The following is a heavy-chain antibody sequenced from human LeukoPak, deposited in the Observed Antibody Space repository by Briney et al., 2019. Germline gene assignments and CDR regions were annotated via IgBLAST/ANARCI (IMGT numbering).Heavy chain of an antibody. D-gene: IGHD5-12*01. CDR3: PRDGSYDPNYYYYRMDV. CDR1: GFTVSSNY. CDR2: IYSGGST. Sequence: AGGSLRLSCAASGFTVSSNYMSWVRQAPGKGLEWVSVIYSGGSTYYADLVKGRFTISRDNSKNTLYLQMNSLTAEDTAVYYCPRDGSYDPNYYYYRMDVWGQGTTVTVSS. V-gene: IGHV3-53*01. J-gene: IGHJ6*02.